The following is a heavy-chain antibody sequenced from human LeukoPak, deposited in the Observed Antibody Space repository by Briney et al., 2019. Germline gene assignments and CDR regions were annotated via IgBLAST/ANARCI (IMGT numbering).Heavy chain of an antibody. CDR1: GFTSSSHG. D-gene: IGHD1-26*01. CDR3: AKAFGWELTDSVDY. Sequence: GGSLRLSCAASGFTSSSHGIHWVRQAPGKGLEWVAVISYDGSNKYYADSVKGRFTISRDNSKNTLYLQMNSLRPEDTAVYYCAKAFGWELTDSVDYWGQGTLVTVSS. J-gene: IGHJ4*02. V-gene: IGHV3-30*18. CDR2: ISYDGSNK.